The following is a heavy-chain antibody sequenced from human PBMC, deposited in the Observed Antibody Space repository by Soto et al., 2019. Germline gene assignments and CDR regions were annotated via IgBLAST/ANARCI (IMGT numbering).Heavy chain of an antibody. Sequence: ASVKVSCKASGYTFTSYGISWVRQAPGQGLEWMGWIREINHNRNYAQNLRGRVTMTTDTSTSTAYMELESLRSNDTAVYYCARDGGYSRAAFDYWGQGTLVTVSS. J-gene: IGHJ4*02. V-gene: IGHV1-18*01. CDR1: GYTFTSYG. CDR3: ARDGGYSRAAFDY. CDR2: IREINHNR. D-gene: IGHD3-10*01.